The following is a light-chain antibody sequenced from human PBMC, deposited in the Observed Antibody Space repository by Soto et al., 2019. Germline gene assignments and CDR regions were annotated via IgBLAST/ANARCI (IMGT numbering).Light chain of an antibody. CDR1: QSISNL. CDR2: HAS. J-gene: IGKJ1*01. CDR3: QQYHNYPLT. V-gene: IGKV1-5*01. Sequence: DIHMTHSPSTLPASVGDRVTITCRASQSISNLLAWYHQKPGTAPKLLIYHASSLQSGVPSSFSGSGSGTEFTLTISSLQHGDFATYYCQQYHNYPLTFGQGTKVDI.